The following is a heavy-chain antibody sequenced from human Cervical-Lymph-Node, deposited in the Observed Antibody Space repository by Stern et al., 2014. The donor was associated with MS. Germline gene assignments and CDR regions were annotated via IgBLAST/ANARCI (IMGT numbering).Heavy chain of an antibody. CDR3: ARGGFYAPFDS. CDR1: GFTFSDNF. D-gene: IGHD2/OR15-2a*01. Sequence: VQLGESGGGLVKPGGSLRLSCAASGFTFSDNFMSWIRLSPGKGLEWLSYMGDSDRTISYADSVKGRFTISRDNAKNSLYLQMNSLRAEDSAVYYCARGGFYAPFDSWGQGALVTVSS. J-gene: IGHJ4*02. CDR2: MGDSDRTI. V-gene: IGHV3-11*01.